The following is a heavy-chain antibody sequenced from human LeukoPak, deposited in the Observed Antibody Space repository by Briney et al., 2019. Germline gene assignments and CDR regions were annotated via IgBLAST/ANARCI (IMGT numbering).Heavy chain of an antibody. CDR1: GFTFSSYS. Sequence: TGGSLRLSCAASGFTFSSYSMNWVRQAPGKGLEWISYISSSSSTIYYADSVKGRFTISRDNAKNSLYLQMNSLRAEDTAVYYCARALYGSGSYSVDIWGQGTMVTVSS. V-gene: IGHV3-48*01. J-gene: IGHJ3*02. D-gene: IGHD3-10*01. CDR2: ISSSSSTI. CDR3: ARALYGSGSYSVDI.